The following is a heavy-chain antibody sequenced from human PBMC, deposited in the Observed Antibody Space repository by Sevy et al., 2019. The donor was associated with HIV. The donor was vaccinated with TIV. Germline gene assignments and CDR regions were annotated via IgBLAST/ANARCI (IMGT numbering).Heavy chain of an antibody. Sequence: ASVKVSCKASGYTFTGYYMYWVRQAPGQGLEWMGWINPNSGDTDYAQKFQGRVTMTRETSIKTAYMELSRLISDDTAVYYCARRLVGTAADLDYWGQGTLVTVSS. V-gene: IGHV1-2*02. CDR1: GYTFTGYY. J-gene: IGHJ4*02. CDR3: ARRLVGTAADLDY. CDR2: INPNSGDT. D-gene: IGHD6-25*01.